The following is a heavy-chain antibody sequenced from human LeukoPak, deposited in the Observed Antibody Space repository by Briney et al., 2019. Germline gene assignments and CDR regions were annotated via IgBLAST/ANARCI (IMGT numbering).Heavy chain of an antibody. V-gene: IGHV3-53*01. Sequence: GGSLRLSCRASGFTVSSNYMSWVRQAPGKGLEWVSLLYASGSTYYIDSVKGRFTISRDNSKNTLYLQMNSLRTEDTAVYYCASDSPRVGATGSNDHWGQGTQVTVSS. CDR3: ASDSPRVGATGSNDH. CDR1: GFTVSSNY. J-gene: IGHJ4*02. CDR2: LYASGST. D-gene: IGHD1-26*01.